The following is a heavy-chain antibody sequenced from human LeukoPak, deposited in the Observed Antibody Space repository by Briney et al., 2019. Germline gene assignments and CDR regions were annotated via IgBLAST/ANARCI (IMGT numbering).Heavy chain of an antibody. Sequence: GESLKISFKGSGYSFTSYWIGWVRQMPGKGLEWMGIIYPGDSDTRYSPSFQGQVTISADKSISNAYLQWSSLKASDTAMYYCARLGGYCSSTSCYGFDHWGQGTLVTVSS. CDR1: GYSFTSYW. CDR3: ARLGGYCSSTSCYGFDH. J-gene: IGHJ5*02. D-gene: IGHD2-2*01. V-gene: IGHV5-51*01. CDR2: IYPGDSDT.